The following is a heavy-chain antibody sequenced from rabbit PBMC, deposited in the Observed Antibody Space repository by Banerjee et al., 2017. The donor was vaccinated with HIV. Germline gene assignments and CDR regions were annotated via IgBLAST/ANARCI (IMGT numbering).Heavy chain of an antibody. CDR1: GFSFSSGYY. CDR2: IDAGSSGST. D-gene: IGHD4-1*01. V-gene: IGHV1S45*01. J-gene: IGHJ6*01. Sequence: QEQLEESGGGLVKPGASLTLTCKASGFSFSSGYYMCWVRQAPGKGLEWIASIDAGSSGSTYYASWAKGRFTISKTSSTTVTLQMTSLTAADTATYFCARGDGWVLAYYGMDLWGPGTLVTVS. CDR3: ARGDGWVLAYYGMDL.